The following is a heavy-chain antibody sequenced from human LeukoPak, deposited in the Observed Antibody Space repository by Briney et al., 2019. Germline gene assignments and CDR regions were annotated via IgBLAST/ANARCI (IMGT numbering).Heavy chain of an antibody. Sequence: GGSLRLSCAASGFTFSSYAMSWVRQAPGKGLEWVSAISGSGGSTYYADSVKGRFTISRDNAKNSLYLQMNSLRAEDTAVYYCARDPLRYCSGGSCYSEGNWYFDLWGRGTLVTVSS. D-gene: IGHD2-15*01. V-gene: IGHV3-23*01. J-gene: IGHJ2*01. CDR3: ARDPLRYCSGGSCYSEGNWYFDL. CDR1: GFTFSSYA. CDR2: ISGSGGST.